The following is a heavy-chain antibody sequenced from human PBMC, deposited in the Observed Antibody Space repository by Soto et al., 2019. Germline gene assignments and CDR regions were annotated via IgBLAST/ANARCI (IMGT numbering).Heavy chain of an antibody. J-gene: IGHJ5*02. CDR3: ANKGGAARWFDP. CDR2: IIPIFGTA. Sequence: QVQLVQSGAEVKKPGSSVKVSCKASGGTFSSYAISWVRQAPGQGLEWMGGIIPIFGTANYAQKFQGRVTITADGTTSPAHRELSSPRSEDTAVYYGANKGGAARWFDPWGQGTLVTVSS. CDR1: GGTFSSYA. V-gene: IGHV1-69*01. D-gene: IGHD1-26*01.